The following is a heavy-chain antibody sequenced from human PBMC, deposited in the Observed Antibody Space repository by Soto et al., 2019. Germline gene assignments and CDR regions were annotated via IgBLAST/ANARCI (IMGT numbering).Heavy chain of an antibody. CDR2: ISSKANSYAT. CDR1: GLSFNDSA. J-gene: IGHJ6*02. Sequence: EVQLVESGGGLVQPGGSLKLSCAAAGLSFNDSALHWVRQVSGKGLEWVGRISSKANSYATIYAASVKGRFTMSRDDSKNTAYLQMNSLKIEDTAVYYCSRKLDGAADRPSHFYGMDVWGHGTTVTVSS. V-gene: IGHV3-73*02. CDR3: SRKLDGAADRPSHFYGMDV. D-gene: IGHD6-13*01.